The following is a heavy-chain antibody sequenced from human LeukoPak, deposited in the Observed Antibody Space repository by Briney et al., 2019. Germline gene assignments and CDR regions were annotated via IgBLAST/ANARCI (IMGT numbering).Heavy chain of an antibody. CDR1: GFTFSSYS. CDR3: ARAPRAVAGTGFDY. Sequence: GGSLRLSCAASGFTFSSYSMNWVRQAPGKGLEWVSSISSSSSYIYYADSVKGRFTIPRDNAKNSLYLQMNSLRAEDTAVYYCARAPRAVAGTGFDYWGQGTLVTVSS. V-gene: IGHV3-21*01. J-gene: IGHJ4*02. CDR2: ISSSSSYI. D-gene: IGHD6-19*01.